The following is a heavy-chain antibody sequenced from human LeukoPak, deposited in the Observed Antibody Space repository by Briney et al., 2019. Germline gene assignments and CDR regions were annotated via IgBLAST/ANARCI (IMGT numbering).Heavy chain of an antibody. CDR2: IYYSGST. CDR1: GGSISSHY. J-gene: IGHJ4*02. D-gene: IGHD5-24*01. Sequence: SETLSLTCTVSGGSISSHYWSWIRQPPGKGLEWIGYIYYSGSTNYNPSLKSRVTISVDTSKNQFSLKLSSVTAADTAVYYCARGTVEMAPFDYWGQGTLVTVSS. V-gene: IGHV4-59*11. CDR3: ARGTVEMAPFDY.